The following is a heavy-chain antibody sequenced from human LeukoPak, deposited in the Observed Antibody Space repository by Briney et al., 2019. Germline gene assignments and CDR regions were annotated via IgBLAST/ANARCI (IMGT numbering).Heavy chain of an antibody. J-gene: IGHJ4*02. V-gene: IGHV4-4*02. Sequence: SETLSLTCAVSGGSISSSNWWSWVRQPPGKGLEWIGEIYHSGSTNYNPSLKSRVTISVDKSKNQFSLKLSSVAAADTAVYYCGRGHDGSGSYYKTAAFDYWGQGTLVTVSS. CDR1: GGSISSSNW. CDR3: GRGHDGSGSYYKTAAFDY. D-gene: IGHD3-10*01. CDR2: IYHSGST.